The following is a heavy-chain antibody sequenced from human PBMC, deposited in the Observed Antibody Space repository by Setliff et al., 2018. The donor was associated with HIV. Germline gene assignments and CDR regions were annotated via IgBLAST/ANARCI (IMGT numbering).Heavy chain of an antibody. Sequence: PSETLSLTCSVSGASISSGGYYWSWIRQHPGKGLEWIGCIYYSGTTHYNPSLKSRVTLSLDKSRNQISLKVTSVTATDTAVYYCAGESALSGQSDWGQGALVTVSS. CDR3: AGESALSGQSD. CDR1: GASISSGGYY. J-gene: IGHJ4*02. CDR2: IYYSGTT. D-gene: IGHD6-19*01. V-gene: IGHV4-31*03.